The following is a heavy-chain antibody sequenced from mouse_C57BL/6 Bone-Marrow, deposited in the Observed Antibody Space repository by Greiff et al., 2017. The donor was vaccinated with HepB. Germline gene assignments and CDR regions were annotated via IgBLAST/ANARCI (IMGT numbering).Heavy chain of an antibody. CDR1: GFNIKDDY. D-gene: IGHD1-1*01. CDR2: IDPENGDT. J-gene: IGHJ4*01. CDR3: TSYYYGSSYDARDY. Sequence: EVQLQQSGAELVRPGASVKLSCTASGFNIKDDYMHWVKPRPDPGLEWIGWIDPENGDTEYASKFQGKATITADTSSNTAYLQLSSLTSEDTAVYYCTSYYYGSSYDARDYWGQGTSVTVSS. V-gene: IGHV14-4*01.